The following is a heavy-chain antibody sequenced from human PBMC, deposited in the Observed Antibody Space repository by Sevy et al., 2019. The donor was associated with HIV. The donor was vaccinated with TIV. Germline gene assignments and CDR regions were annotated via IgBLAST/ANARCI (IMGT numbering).Heavy chain of an antibody. V-gene: IGHV3-48*03. CDR3: ARDLPPSATTVAHFDY. J-gene: IGHJ4*02. CDR2: ISNSGTTK. CDR1: GFPFSTYE. D-gene: IGHD4-17*01. Sequence: GGSLRLSCTASGFPFSTYEMSWVRQAPGKGLEWISYISNSGTTKYYSDSVKGRFTMSRDNAKKSLYLQMNSLRAEDTALYYCARDLPPSATTVAHFDYWGRGTLVTVSS.